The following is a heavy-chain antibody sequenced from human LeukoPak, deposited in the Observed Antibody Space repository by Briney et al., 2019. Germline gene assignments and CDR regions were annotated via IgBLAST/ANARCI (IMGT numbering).Heavy chain of an antibody. Sequence: GGSLRLSCAASGFTFSTYWMTWVRQAPGKGLEWVAYMKEDGSEIYYVDSVKGRFTISRDNAKNSLFLQMNSLRAEDTAVYYCARGVYAFDIWGQGTMVSVSS. CDR1: GFTFSTYW. CDR2: MKEDGSEI. CDR3: ARGVYAFDI. J-gene: IGHJ3*02. V-gene: IGHV3-7*01.